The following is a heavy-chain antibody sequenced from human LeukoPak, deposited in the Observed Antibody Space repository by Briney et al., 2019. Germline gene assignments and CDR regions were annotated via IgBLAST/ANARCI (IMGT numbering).Heavy chain of an antibody. J-gene: IGHJ4*02. CDR3: ARGLPGVVMGYF. CDR1: GFTFSSYG. CDR2: ISYDGSNK. V-gene: IGHV3-30*03. D-gene: IGHD3-3*01. Sequence: GGSLRLSCAASGFTFSSYGMHWVRQAPGKGLEWVAVISYDGSNKYYADSVKGRFTISRDNSKNTLYLQMNSLRAEDTAVYYCARGLPGVVMGYFWGQGTLVTVSS.